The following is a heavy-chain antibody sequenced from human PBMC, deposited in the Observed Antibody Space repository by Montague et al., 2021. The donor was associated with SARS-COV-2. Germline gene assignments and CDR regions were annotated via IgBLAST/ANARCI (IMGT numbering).Heavy chain of an antibody. J-gene: IGHJ6*02. Sequence: SETLSLTCAVYDGSFCGYYWSWIRQPPGKGLEWIGEISHGGTTNYNPSLKSRATISLDKSKSQFSLKLTSVTAADTAIYYCGRGRKVVPWFRYYDMDVWGQGTTVTVSS. D-gene: IGHD1-14*01. CDR3: GRGRKVVPWFRYYDMDV. V-gene: IGHV4-34*01. CDR2: ISHGGTT. CDR1: DGSFCGYY.